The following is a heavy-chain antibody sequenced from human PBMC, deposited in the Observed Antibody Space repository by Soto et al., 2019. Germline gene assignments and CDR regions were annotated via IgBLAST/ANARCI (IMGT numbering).Heavy chain of an antibody. J-gene: IGHJ4*02. V-gene: IGHV3-23*01. CDR1: GFTFSSYA. Sequence: EVQLLESGGDLVQPGGSLRLSCAASGFTFSSYAMSWVRQAPGKGLEWVSTISGRGDDTYYTDSMKGRFTISRDNSKNTLYVHMKSLRAEDTAVYYCARAQPTYSSSYFDYWGQGTLVTVSS. CDR3: ARAQPTYSSSYFDY. D-gene: IGHD3-22*01. CDR2: ISGRGDDT.